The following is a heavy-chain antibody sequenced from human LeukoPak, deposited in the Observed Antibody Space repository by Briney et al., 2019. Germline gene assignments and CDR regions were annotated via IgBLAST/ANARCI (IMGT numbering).Heavy chain of an antibody. Sequence: GGSLRLSCLASKFTFNNYAMTWVRQAPGKGLEWVSSISGSGDNMDYADSVKGRFTISRDNAKNSLYLPMNSLRAEDTAVYYCAELGITMIGGVWGKGTTVTISS. V-gene: IGHV3-21*01. CDR2: ISGSGDNM. CDR1: KFTFNNYA. J-gene: IGHJ6*04. D-gene: IGHD3-10*02. CDR3: AELGITMIGGV.